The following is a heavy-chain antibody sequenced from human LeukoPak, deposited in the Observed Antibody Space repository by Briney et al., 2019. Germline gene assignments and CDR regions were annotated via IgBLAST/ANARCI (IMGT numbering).Heavy chain of an antibody. V-gene: IGHV3-7*05. CDR2: IKQDGSEK. CDR1: GFTFSSYW. Sequence: GGSLRLSCEGSGFTFSSYWMSWVRQAPGKGLEWVANIKQDGSEKYYVDSVKGRFTISRDNAKNSLFLQINSLRADDTAVYYCASGGSYFGYWGQGTLVTVSS. CDR3: ASGGSYFGY. J-gene: IGHJ4*02.